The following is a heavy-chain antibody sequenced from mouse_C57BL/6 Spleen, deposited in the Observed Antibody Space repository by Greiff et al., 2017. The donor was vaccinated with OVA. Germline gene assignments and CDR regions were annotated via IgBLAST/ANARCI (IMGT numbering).Heavy chain of an antibody. CDR3: ARYDYSNYAWFAY. CDR1: GYTFTSYW. V-gene: IGHV1-55*01. Sequence: QVQLQQPGAELVKPGASVKMSCKASGYTFTSYWITWVKQRPGQGLEWIGDIYPGSGSTNYNGKFKSKATLTVDTSSSTAYMQLSSLTSEDSAVYYCARYDYSNYAWFAYWGQGTLVTVSA. J-gene: IGHJ3*01. CDR2: IYPGSGST. D-gene: IGHD2-5*01.